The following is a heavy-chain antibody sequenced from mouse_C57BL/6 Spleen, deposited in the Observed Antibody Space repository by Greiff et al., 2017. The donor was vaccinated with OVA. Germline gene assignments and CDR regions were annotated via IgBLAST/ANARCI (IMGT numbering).Heavy chain of an antibody. Sequence: EVMLVESGGGLVKPGGSLKLSCAASGFTFSSYAMSWVRQTPEKRLEWVATISDGGSYTYYPDNVKGRFTISRDNAKNNLYLQMSHLKSEDTAMYYCARDRGWDYWGQGTTLTVSS. J-gene: IGHJ2*01. V-gene: IGHV5-4*01. CDR3: ARDRGWDY. D-gene: IGHD2-3*01. CDR2: ISDGGSYT. CDR1: GFTFSSYA.